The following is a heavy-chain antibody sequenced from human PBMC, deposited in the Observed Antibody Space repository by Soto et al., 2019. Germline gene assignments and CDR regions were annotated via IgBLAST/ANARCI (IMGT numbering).Heavy chain of an antibody. J-gene: IGHJ4*02. V-gene: IGHV4-31*03. CDR3: ARASSSSSAIDY. CDR2: IYDIGSA. D-gene: IGHD6-6*01. CDR1: GESISSGGYY. Sequence: QVQLQESGPGLVKPSQTLSLTCTVSGESISSGGYYWSWIRQHPGKGLEWIGYIYDIGSAYYNPSLKRRVSSSMDTSKNQFAMRLSSVTAADTAVYYCARASSSSSAIDYWGQGTLITVSS.